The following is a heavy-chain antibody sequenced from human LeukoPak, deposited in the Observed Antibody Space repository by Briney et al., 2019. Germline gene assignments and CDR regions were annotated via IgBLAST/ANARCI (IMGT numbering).Heavy chain of an antibody. CDR2: IHTSGTT. Sequence: SETLSLTSSVSSVSVSTHYWSWIRQPAGKGLEWIGRIHTSGTTNYNPSLKSRVTLSLDTSNNQLSLTVTSVTAADTAVYFCARDGDGGGYPDYWGQGTLVTVSS. J-gene: IGHJ4*02. V-gene: IGHV4-4*07. CDR3: ARDGDGGGYPDY. D-gene: IGHD3-22*01. CDR1: SVSVSTHY.